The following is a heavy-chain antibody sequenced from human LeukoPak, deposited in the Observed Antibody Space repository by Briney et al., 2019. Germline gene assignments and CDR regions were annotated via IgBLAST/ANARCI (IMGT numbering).Heavy chain of an antibody. CDR1: GITVSTNY. Sequence: GGSLRLSCAASGITVSTNYMAWVRQAPGKGLEWVSVIYRPGNTYYTDSAKGRFTISRDNSKNTIYLQMNSLRVEDTAVYYCARDLRVERPLDAFDVWGQGTMVTVSS. CDR2: IYRPGNT. J-gene: IGHJ3*01. CDR3: ARDLRVERPLDAFDV. D-gene: IGHD1-26*01. V-gene: IGHV3-66*01.